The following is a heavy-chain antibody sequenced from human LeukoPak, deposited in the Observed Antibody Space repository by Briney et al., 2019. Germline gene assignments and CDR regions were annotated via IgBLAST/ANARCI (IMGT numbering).Heavy chain of an antibody. Sequence: PSETLSLTCTVSGGSISSGSYYWSWIRQPAGKGLGWIGRIYTSGSTNYNPSLGSRVTISIDTSKNQFSLKLSSVTAADTAVYYCARALGYCSGGSCYQPDYWGQGTLVTVSS. V-gene: IGHV4-61*02. CDR1: GGSISSGSYY. J-gene: IGHJ4*02. D-gene: IGHD2-15*01. CDR2: IYTSGST. CDR3: ARALGYCSGGSCYQPDY.